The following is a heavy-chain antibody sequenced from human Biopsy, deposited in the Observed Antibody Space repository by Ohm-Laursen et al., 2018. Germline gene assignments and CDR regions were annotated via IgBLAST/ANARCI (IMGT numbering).Heavy chain of an antibody. CDR3: AKDLGQVTAAIGY. CDR2: ITWNSGSI. Sequence: RSPRLSCSASGFTFDDYAMHWVRQAPGKGLEWVSGITWNSGSIGYADSVKGRFSIFRDNAKHSLYLQMNSLRAEDTALYYCAKDLGQVTAAIGYWGQGTLVTVSS. D-gene: IGHD2-21*02. J-gene: IGHJ4*02. CDR1: GFTFDDYA. V-gene: IGHV3-9*01.